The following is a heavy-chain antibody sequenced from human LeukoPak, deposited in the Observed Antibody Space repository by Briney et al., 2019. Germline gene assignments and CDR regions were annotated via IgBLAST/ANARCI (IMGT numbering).Heavy chain of an antibody. CDR2: IYYSGST. V-gene: IGHV4-39*01. Sequence: PSETLSLTCTVSGGSISSSSYYWGWISQTPGRGLEWIGSIYYSGSTYYNPSLKSRVTISVDTSKNQFSLKLSSVTAADTAVYYCARIDYGWFDPWGQGTLVTVSS. J-gene: IGHJ5*02. CDR1: GGSISSSSYY. D-gene: IGHD4-17*01. CDR3: ARIDYGWFDP.